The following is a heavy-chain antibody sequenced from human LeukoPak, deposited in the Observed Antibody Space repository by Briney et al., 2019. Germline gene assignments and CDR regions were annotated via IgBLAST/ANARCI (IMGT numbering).Heavy chain of an antibody. CDR3: ARGTARYCSSTSCPYYYYYYMDV. CDR1: GGSISSYY. Sequence: SETLSLTCTVSGGSISSYYWSWIRQPPGKGLEWIGYIYYSGSTNYNPSLKSRVTISVDTSKNQFSLKLSSVTAADTAVYYCARGTARYCSSTSCPYYYYYYMDVWGKGTPVTVSS. CDR2: IYYSGST. J-gene: IGHJ6*03. V-gene: IGHV4-59*01. D-gene: IGHD2-2*01.